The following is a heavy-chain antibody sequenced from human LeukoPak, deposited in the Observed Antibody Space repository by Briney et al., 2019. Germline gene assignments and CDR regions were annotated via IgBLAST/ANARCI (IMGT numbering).Heavy chain of an antibody. V-gene: IGHV6-1*01. CDR2: TYYRSKWIY. Sequence: SQTLSLTCAISGDSVSNNSVAWSWIRQSPSRGLEWLGRTYYRSKWIYDYAVSVRSRIAINPDTSKNQFSLQLNSVTPEDTAVYFCARGSRYSFDFWGQGTLVTVSS. J-gene: IGHJ4*02. CDR3: ARGSRYSFDF. CDR1: GDSVSNNSVA. D-gene: IGHD2-15*01.